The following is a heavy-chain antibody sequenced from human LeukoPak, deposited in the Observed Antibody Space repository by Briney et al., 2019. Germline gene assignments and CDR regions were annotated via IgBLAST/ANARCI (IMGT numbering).Heavy chain of an antibody. Sequence: PSETLSLTCAVSGGSISSSNWWSWVRQPPGKGLEWIGEIYHSGSTNYNPSLKSRVTISVDKSKNQFSLKLSSVTAADTAVYYCARGEYYDFWSGYYNFDYWGQGTLVTVSS. CDR2: IYHSGST. CDR1: GGSISSSNW. D-gene: IGHD3-3*01. CDR3: ARGEYYDFWSGYYNFDY. V-gene: IGHV4-4*02. J-gene: IGHJ4*02.